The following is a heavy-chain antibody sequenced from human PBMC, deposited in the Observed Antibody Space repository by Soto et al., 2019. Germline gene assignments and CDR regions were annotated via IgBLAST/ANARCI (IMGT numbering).Heavy chain of an antibody. D-gene: IGHD3-10*01. V-gene: IGHV3-23*01. CDR2: ISGSGGNT. J-gene: IGHJ2*01. Sequence: EVQLLESGGGLVQPGGSLRLSCAASGFTFSSYGMSWVRQAPGKGLEWVSAISGSGGNTYYADSVKGRFTISSDNSQNTLYLQLKSLRAEDTALFYCAKISVPPFWYVDLWGRGTLVPVSS. CDR3: AKISVPPFWYVDL. CDR1: GFTFSSYG.